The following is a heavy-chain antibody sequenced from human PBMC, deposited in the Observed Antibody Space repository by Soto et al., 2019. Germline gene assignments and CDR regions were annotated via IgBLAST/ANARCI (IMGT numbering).Heavy chain of an antibody. J-gene: IGHJ4*02. V-gene: IGHV3-11*01. CDR3: ARDQGYYDSSGYFDY. Sequence: LRLSCAASGFTFSDYYMSWIRQAPGKGLEWVSYISSSGNIIYYADSVKGRFTISRDNARNSLYLQLNSLRAEDTAVYYCARDQGYYDSSGYFDYWGQGTLVTVSS. CDR2: ISSSGNII. CDR1: GFTFSDYY. D-gene: IGHD3-22*01.